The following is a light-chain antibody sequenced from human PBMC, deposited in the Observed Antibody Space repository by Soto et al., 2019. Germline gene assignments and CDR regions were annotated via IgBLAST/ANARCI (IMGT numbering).Light chain of an antibody. Sequence: DLQMTQSPSTLSASVGDRVTITCRASQSVSTWLAWYQQKPGKAPKLLIYKASSLESGVPSRFSGSGSGTDFTLTISSLQPEDFATYYCQQSYSTPPWTFGQGTKVDIK. CDR3: QQSYSTPPWT. CDR2: KAS. V-gene: IGKV1-5*03. J-gene: IGKJ1*01. CDR1: QSVSTW.